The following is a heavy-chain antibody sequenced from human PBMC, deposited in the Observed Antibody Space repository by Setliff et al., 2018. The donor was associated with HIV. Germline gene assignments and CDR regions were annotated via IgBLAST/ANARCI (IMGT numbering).Heavy chain of an antibody. CDR2: IYYTGSP. D-gene: IGHD6-6*01. V-gene: IGHV4-39*01. Sequence: SETLSLTCTVSGDSISSSIYYWGWVRQPPGKGLEWIGGIYYTGSPFYNPSLKSRVTISVDTSNNQFSLKLSSVTAADTAVYYCARGGGTSSPIDYHYYIDVWGKGTTVTVS. CDR1: GDSISSSIYY. CDR3: ARGGGTSSPIDYHYYIDV. J-gene: IGHJ6*03.